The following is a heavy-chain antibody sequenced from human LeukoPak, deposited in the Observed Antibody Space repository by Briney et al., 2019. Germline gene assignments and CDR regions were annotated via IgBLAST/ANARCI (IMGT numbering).Heavy chain of an antibody. CDR1: GGTFSSYA. D-gene: IGHD5-18*01. CDR3: ARGGGYSYGSPFDY. V-gene: IGHV1-69*13. CDR2: IIPIFGTA. J-gene: IGHJ4*02. Sequence: GASVKVSCKASGGTFSSYAISWVRQAPGQGLEWMGGIIPIFGTANYAQKFQGRVTITADESTSTAYMELSSLRSEDTAVYYCARGGGYSYGSPFDYWGQGTLVIVSS.